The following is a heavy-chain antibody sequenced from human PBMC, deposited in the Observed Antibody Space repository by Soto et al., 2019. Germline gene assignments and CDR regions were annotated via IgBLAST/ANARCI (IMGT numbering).Heavy chain of an antibody. J-gene: IGHJ6*03. CDR3: ARDDGYSSSPICYYYYYMDV. Sequence: GASVKVSCKASGGTFSSYTISWVRQAPGQGLEWMGRIIPILGIANYAQKFQCRVTITADKSTSTAYMELSSLRSEDTAVYYCARDDGYSSSPICYYYYYMDVWGKGTTVTV. CDR2: IIPILGIA. CDR1: GGTFSSYT. V-gene: IGHV1-69*04. D-gene: IGHD6-6*01.